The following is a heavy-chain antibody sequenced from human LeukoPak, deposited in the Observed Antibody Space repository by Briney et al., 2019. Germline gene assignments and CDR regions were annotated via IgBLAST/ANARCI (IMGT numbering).Heavy chain of an antibody. J-gene: IGHJ4*02. V-gene: IGHV4-59*01. CDR3: ARGGDSSGYYYPVFDY. CDR2: IYYSGST. CDR1: GGSISSYY. Sequence: SETLSLTCTVSGGSISSYYWSWIRQPPGKGLEWIGYIYYSGSTNYNPSLKSRVTISVDTSKNQFSLNLSSVTAADTAVYYCARGGDSSGYYYPVFDYWGQGTLVTVSS. D-gene: IGHD3-22*01.